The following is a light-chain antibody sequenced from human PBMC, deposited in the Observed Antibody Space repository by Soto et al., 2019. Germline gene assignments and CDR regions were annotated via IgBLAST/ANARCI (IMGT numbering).Light chain of an antibody. CDR3: MQGTHWPPT. Sequence: DVVMTQSPLSLPVTLGQPASISCRSSQSLVYSDGNAYLSWFQQGPGQSPRRLIYKASNRDSGVPDRFSGSGSGTDFTLQINRVEAEDVGIYYCMQGTHWPPTFGRGTRVEI. J-gene: IGKJ1*01. CDR2: KAS. V-gene: IGKV2-30*01. CDR1: QSLVYSDGNAY.